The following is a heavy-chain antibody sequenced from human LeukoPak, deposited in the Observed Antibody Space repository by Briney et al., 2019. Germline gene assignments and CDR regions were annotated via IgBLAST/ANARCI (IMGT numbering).Heavy chain of an antibody. V-gene: IGHV3-23*01. CDR1: GFTFTSYA. Sequence: QPGGSLRLSCAASGFTFTSYAMSWVRQAPGKGLEWVSAISGSGGSTYYADSVKGRFTISRDNSKNTLYLQMNSLRAEDTAVYYCAKSIEQWLVNFPYYFDYWGQGTLVTVSS. CDR3: AKSIEQWLVNFPYYFDY. CDR2: ISGSGGST. J-gene: IGHJ4*02. D-gene: IGHD6-19*01.